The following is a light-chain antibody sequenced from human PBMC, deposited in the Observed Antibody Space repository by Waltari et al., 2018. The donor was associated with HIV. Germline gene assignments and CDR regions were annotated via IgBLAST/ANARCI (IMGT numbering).Light chain of an antibody. Sequence: SYELTQPPSVSVSLGQMARITCSGEALPKQYAYWYQQKPGQFPVLVIYKDSERPSGIPERLSGSSSGTIVTLTISGVQAEDEADYYCLSADSSGTYVVFGGGTKLTVL. CDR3: LSADSSGTYVV. CDR1: ALPKQY. V-gene: IGLV3-16*01. J-gene: IGLJ2*01. CDR2: KDS.